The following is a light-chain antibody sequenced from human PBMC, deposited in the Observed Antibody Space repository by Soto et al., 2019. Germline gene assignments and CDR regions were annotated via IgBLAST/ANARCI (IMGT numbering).Light chain of an antibody. J-gene: IGKJ2*01. CDR1: QSVRSDY. V-gene: IGKV3-20*01. CDR2: GVS. Sequence: EIVLTQSPDTLSLSPGQRATLSCRASQSVRSDYFAWYQQKPGQAPRVIIFGVSTRATGVPDRFSGSGSGTDFTLTISSLQSEDFAVYYCQQYNMWPLHTFGQGTKLEIK. CDR3: QQYNMWPLHT.